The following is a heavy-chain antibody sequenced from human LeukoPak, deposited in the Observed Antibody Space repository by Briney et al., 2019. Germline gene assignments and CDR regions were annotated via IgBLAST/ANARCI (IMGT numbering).Heavy chain of an antibody. D-gene: IGHD6-19*01. V-gene: IGHV3-21*04. Sequence: GGSLRLSCAASGFTFSSYSMNWVRQAPGKGLEWVSSISSSSSYIYYADSVKGRFTISRDNAKNSLYLQMNSLRAEDAAVYYCAKEYSSGPRGYFDYWGQGTLVTVSS. J-gene: IGHJ4*02. CDR1: GFTFSSYS. CDR3: AKEYSSGPRGYFDY. CDR2: ISSSSSYI.